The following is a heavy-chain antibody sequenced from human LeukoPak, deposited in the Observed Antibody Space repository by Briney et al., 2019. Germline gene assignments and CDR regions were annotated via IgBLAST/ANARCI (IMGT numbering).Heavy chain of an antibody. J-gene: IGHJ4*02. D-gene: IGHD6-13*01. CDR2: ISAYNGNT. CDR3: ARDGQQLVLNYFDY. CDR1: GYTFTSYG. V-gene: IGHV1-18*01. Sequence: ASVKVSCKASGYTFTSYGISWVRQAPGQGLEWMGWISAYNGNTNYAQKFQGRVTITADESTSTAYMELSSLRSEDTAVYYCARDGQQLVLNYFDYWGQGTLVTVSS.